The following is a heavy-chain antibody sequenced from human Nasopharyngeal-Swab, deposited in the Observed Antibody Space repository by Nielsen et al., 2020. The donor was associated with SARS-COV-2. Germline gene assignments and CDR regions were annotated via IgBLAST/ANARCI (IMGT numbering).Heavy chain of an antibody. V-gene: IGHV3-7*03. CDR2: ISPDGSDG. CDR3: AIPTRSTPFGY. Sequence: GESLKISCVTSGFTFSDYWMSWVRQAPGKGLEWVANISPDGSDGQYVDSVRGRLTISRDNAKNSLYLQMSSLRAEDTAVYYCAIPTRSTPFGYWGQGTLVTVSS. CDR1: GFTFSDYW. D-gene: IGHD2-15*01. J-gene: IGHJ4*02.